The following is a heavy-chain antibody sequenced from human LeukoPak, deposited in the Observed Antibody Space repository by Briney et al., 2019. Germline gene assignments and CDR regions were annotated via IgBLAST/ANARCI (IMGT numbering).Heavy chain of an antibody. V-gene: IGHV4-59*08. CDR2: IYYSGST. CDR3: ARLLGYFDAFDI. D-gene: IGHD5-18*01. J-gene: IGHJ3*02. Sequence: PAETLSLTCTVSGGSISSYYWSWIRQPPGKRLEWIGYIYYSGSTNYNPSLKSRVTISVDTSKNQFSLKLSSVTAADTAVYYCARLLGYFDAFDIWGQGTMVTVSS. CDR1: GGSISSYY.